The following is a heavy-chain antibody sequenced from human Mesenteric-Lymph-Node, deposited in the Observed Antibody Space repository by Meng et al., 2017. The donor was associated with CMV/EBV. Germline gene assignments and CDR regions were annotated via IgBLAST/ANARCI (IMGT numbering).Heavy chain of an antibody. J-gene: IGHJ5*02. CDR2: IIPLFGTA. CDR3: ARELLGYCTETGCYTEAGFDP. D-gene: IGHD2-8*02. V-gene: IGHV1-69*05. Sequence: ISWGRQAPGRWLEWMGGIIPLFGTANYAQKFQGRVTITTDESTSTAYMELNSLRSEDTAVYYCARELLGYCTETGCYTEAGFDPWGQGTLVTVSS.